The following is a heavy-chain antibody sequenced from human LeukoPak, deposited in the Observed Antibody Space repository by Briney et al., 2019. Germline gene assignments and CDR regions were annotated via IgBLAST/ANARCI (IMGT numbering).Heavy chain of an antibody. CDR2: IYSGGST. D-gene: IGHD4-23*01. CDR3: ARETGDYGGLVY. CDR1: GFTVSSNY. J-gene: IGHJ4*02. Sequence: GALRLSCAASGFTVSSNYMSWVRQAPGKGLEWVSVIYSGGSTYYADSVKGRFTISRDNSKNTLYLQMNSLRAEDTAVYYCARETGDYGGLVYWGQGTLVTVSS. V-gene: IGHV3-53*01.